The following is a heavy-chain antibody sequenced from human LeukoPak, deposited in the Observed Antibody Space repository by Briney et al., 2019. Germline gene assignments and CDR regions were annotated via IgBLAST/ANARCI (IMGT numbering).Heavy chain of an antibody. Sequence: SQTLSLTCAISGDSVSSNSAAWNWIRQSPSRGLEWLGRTYYRSKWYNDYAVSVKSRITINPDTSKNQFSLQLNSVTPEDTAVYYCARGWEAAAGTDYYYYMDVWGKGTTVTISS. D-gene: IGHD6-13*01. V-gene: IGHV6-1*01. CDR2: TYYRSKWYN. J-gene: IGHJ6*03. CDR1: GDSVSSNSAA. CDR3: ARGWEAAAGTDYYYYMDV.